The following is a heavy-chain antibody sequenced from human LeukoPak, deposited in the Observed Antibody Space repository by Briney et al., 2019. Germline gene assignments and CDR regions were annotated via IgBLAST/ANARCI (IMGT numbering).Heavy chain of an antibody. CDR2: IRSKNDGGTI. CDR3: TTDRTMKGY. V-gene: IGHV3-15*01. Sequence: GSLRLSCAASGFTFSNAWMAWVRQAPGKGLEWVGPIRSKNDGGTIGYAAPVKDRFTISRDDSKNTLYLQMNSLEIEDTAVYFCTTDRTMKGYWGQGTLVTVSS. CDR1: GFTFSNAW. D-gene: IGHD3-22*01. J-gene: IGHJ4*02.